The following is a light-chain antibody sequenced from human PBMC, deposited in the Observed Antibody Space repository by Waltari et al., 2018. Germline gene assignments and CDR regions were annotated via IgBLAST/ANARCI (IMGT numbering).Light chain of an antibody. CDR2: EDT. Sequence: SYELTQPPSVSVSPGQTARITCSGSALPRKYAFWYQQKSGQAPVLVIYEDTKRPSGIPARFSGSTSGTTNTLTIIGAQVEDDADYYCYSTDGGGTHNGVFGGGTKLTVL. CDR3: YSTDGGGTHNGV. CDR1: ALPRKY. V-gene: IGLV3-10*01. J-gene: IGLJ3*02.